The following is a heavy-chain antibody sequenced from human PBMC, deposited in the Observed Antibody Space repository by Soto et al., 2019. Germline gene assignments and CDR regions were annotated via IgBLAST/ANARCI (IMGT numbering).Heavy chain of an antibody. CDR1: GFTFSSYE. CDR3: STAASFDY. V-gene: IGHV3-48*03. J-gene: IGHJ4*02. Sequence: GGSLRLSCAASGFTFSSYEMNWVRQAPGKGLEWVSYISSSGSTIYYADSVKGRFTISRDNSKNTLYLQMNSLRAEDTAVYYCSTAASFDYWGQGTLVTVSS. CDR2: ISSSGSTI.